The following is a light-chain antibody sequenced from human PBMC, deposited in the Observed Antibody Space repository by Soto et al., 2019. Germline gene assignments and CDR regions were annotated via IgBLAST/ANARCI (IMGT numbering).Light chain of an antibody. Sequence: EIVLTQSPGTLSLSPGERATLSCRASQSVSSSYLAWYQQKPGQAPRLLIYGASSRATGIPDRFSGSGSGTEFILTISSLQSEDFAVYYCQQYSDSPPTFGQGTKVDIK. J-gene: IGKJ1*01. CDR1: QSVSSSY. V-gene: IGKV3-20*01. CDR2: GAS. CDR3: QQYSDSPPT.